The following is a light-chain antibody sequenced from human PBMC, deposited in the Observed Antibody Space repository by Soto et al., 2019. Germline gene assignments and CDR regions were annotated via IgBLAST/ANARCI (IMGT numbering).Light chain of an antibody. CDR1: QSLSSN. Sequence: EIVLTQSPATLSLSPGERATLSCRASQSLSSNFLAWYQQKPGQSPRLLIYDVSSRATGVPSRFSGTGSETDFTLTISGLQSEDSAIYFCQQYNNWPFSFGPGTRLEIK. CDR3: QQYNNWPFS. J-gene: IGKJ5*01. V-gene: IGKV3-15*01. CDR2: DVS.